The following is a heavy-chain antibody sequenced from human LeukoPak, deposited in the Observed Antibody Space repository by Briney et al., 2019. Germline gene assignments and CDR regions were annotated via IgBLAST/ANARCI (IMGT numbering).Heavy chain of an antibody. V-gene: IGHV3-30*03. D-gene: IGHD3-10*01. Sequence: GRSLRLSCAASGFTFSCYGMHWVRQAPGKGLEWVAVISYDGSNKYYADSVKGRFTISRDNSKNTLYLQMNSLRAEDTAVYYCSVSLWFGELRWGQGTLVTVSS. CDR1: GFTFSCYG. CDR2: ISYDGSNK. CDR3: SVSLWFGELR. J-gene: IGHJ4*02.